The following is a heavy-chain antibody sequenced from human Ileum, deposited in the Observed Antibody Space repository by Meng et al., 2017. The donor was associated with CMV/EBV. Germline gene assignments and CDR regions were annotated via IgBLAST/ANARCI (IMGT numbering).Heavy chain of an antibody. CDR1: GYTFTAYS. D-gene: IGHD3-22*01. V-gene: IGHV1-2*06. Sequence: SCAASGYTFTAYSMHWVRQAPGRGLEWMGRINPNSGATDYAQKFQGRITMASDTSISTIYVEVTRLTSDDTAFYYCTRKFGGYYDYWGQGTLVTVSS. J-gene: IGHJ4*02. CDR3: TRKFGGYYDY. CDR2: INPNSGAT.